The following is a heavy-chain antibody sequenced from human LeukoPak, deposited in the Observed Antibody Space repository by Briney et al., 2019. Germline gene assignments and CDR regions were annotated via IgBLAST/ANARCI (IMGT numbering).Heavy chain of an antibody. J-gene: IGHJ6*02. CDR1: GFNFISYY. CDR2: INPSGGST. Sequence: ASVKVSCKASGFNFISYYMHWVRQAPGQGLEWMGIINPSGGSTSYAQKFQDRVTMTRDTSTSTVYMELSSLKCEDTAGDYWAREDVVLVDAVRYYYYGMDVWGQGTTVTVSS. D-gene: IGHD2-8*01. V-gene: IGHV1-46*01. CDR3: AREDVVLVDAVRYYYYGMDV.